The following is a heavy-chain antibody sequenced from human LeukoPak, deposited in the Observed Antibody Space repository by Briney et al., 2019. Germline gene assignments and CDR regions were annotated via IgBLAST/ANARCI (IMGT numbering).Heavy chain of an antibody. CDR3: AKDLRYCGGDCYS. J-gene: IGHJ4*02. D-gene: IGHD2-21*02. Sequence: GGSLRLSCAASGFSFSDYSMNWVRQAPGKGLEWVSSIRSSTSNIYYADSVKGRFTISRDNAKNSLYLQMNSLRAEDTAVYYCAKDLRYCGGDCYSWGQGTLVTVSS. V-gene: IGHV3-21*01. CDR2: IRSSTSNI. CDR1: GFSFSDYS.